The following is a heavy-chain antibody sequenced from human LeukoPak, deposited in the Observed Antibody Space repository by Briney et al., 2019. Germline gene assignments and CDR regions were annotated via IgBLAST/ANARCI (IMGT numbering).Heavy chain of an antibody. D-gene: IGHD3-10*01. CDR3: ARRGPPRTLLRGVKSGWFDP. Sequence: SETLSLTCTVSGGSISSYYWTWIRQPPGKGLEWIGYIYYSGSTNYNPSLKSRVTISVDTSKNQFSLKLSSVTAADTAVYYCARRGPPRTLLRGVKSGWFDPWGQGTLVTVSS. V-gene: IGHV4-59*12. J-gene: IGHJ5*02. CDR2: IYYSGST. CDR1: GGSISSYY.